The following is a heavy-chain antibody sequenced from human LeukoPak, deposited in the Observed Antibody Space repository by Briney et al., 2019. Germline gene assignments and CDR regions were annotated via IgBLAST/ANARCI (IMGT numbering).Heavy chain of an antibody. Sequence: ASVKVSCKASGYTFTSYGISWVRQAPGQGLEWMGWISAYNGNTNYAQKLRGRVTMTTDTSTSTAYMELRSLRSDDTAVYYCANTYCSSTSCHDAFDIWGQGTMVTVSS. J-gene: IGHJ3*02. D-gene: IGHD2-2*01. CDR3: ANTYCSSTSCHDAFDI. CDR1: GYTFTSYG. CDR2: ISAYNGNT. V-gene: IGHV1-18*01.